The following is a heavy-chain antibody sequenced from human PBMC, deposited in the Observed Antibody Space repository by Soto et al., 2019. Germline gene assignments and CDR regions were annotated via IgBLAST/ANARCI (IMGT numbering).Heavy chain of an antibody. CDR2: IIPILGIA. D-gene: IGHD3-16*01. Sequence: QVQLVQSGAEVKKPGSSVKVSCKASGGTFSSYTISWVRQAPGQGLEWMGRIIPILGIANYAQKFQGRVTITAEKSTSTAYMELSSLRSEDTAVYYCARSDRIGGAFDIWGQGTMVTVSS. CDR3: ARSDRIGGAFDI. J-gene: IGHJ3*02. CDR1: GGTFSSYT. V-gene: IGHV1-69*02.